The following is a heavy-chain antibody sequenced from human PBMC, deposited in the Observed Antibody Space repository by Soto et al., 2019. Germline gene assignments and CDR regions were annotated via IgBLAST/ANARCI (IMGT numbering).Heavy chain of an antibody. CDR3: ARVLHPVVPAAIGYFQH. CDR2: ISAYNGNT. D-gene: IGHD2-2*02. V-gene: IGHV1-18*01. CDR1: GYTFTSYG. Sequence: QVQLVQSGAEVKKPGASVKVSCKASGYTFTSYGISWVRQAPGQGLEWMGWISAYNGNTNYAQKLQGRVNMTTDTATSTAYMELRSLRSDDTALYYCARVLHPVVPAAIGYFQHWGQGTLVTVSS. J-gene: IGHJ1*01.